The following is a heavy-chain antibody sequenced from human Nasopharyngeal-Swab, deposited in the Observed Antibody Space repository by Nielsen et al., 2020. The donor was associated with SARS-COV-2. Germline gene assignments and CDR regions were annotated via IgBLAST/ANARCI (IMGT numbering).Heavy chain of an antibody. Sequence: GESLKISCAASGFTFSSYGMHWVRQAPGKGLEWVAVIWYDGSNKYYADSVKGRFTISRDNSKNTLYLQMNSLRAEDTAVDYCARGSHVGDYWGQGTLVTVSS. V-gene: IGHV3-33*01. CDR1: GFTFSSYG. J-gene: IGHJ4*02. D-gene: IGHD1-26*01. CDR2: IWYDGSNK. CDR3: ARGSHVGDY.